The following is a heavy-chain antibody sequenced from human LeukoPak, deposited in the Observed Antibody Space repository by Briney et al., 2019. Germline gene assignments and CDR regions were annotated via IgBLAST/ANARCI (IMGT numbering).Heavy chain of an antibody. CDR1: GFTFSSYW. CDR2: INSDGSST. J-gene: IGHJ4*02. CDR3: ARFLSGLYYFDY. D-gene: IGHD3-3*01. V-gene: IGHV3-74*01. Sequence: PGGSLRLSCAACGFTFSSYWMHWVRQAPGKGLVWVSRINSDGSSTSYADSVKGRFTISRDNAKNTLYLQMNSLRAEDTAVYYCARFLSGLYYFDYWGQGTLVTVSS.